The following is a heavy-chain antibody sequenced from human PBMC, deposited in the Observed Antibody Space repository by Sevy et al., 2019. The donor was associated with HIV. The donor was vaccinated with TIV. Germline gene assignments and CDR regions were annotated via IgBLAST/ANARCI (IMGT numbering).Heavy chain of an antibody. D-gene: IGHD3-16*01. Sequence: GWSLRLSCTASEFSFSNYVMAWVRQAPGKGLEWVSSVSPTSLSTYYAESVKGRFTISRDNSKNTLYLQMNSLRAEDTAIYYCAKLHSRMIPGNGALDYWGRGTLVTVSS. V-gene: IGHV3-23*01. CDR1: EFSFSNYV. J-gene: IGHJ4*01. CDR3: AKLHSRMIPGNGALDY. CDR2: VSPTSLST.